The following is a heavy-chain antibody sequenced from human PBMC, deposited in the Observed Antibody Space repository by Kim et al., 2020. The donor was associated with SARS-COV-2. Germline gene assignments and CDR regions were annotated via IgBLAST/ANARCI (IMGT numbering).Heavy chain of an antibody. CDR1: GDSISTGNW. D-gene: IGHD1-26*01. J-gene: IGHJ4*02. Sequence: SETLSLTCAVSGDSISTGNWWSWVRQPPGTGLEWIGEIYHSGNTNYNPSLKSRVSISVDKSKNQFSLNLNSVTAADTAMYYCARLRTDTGSYFRFDSWGQGTLVTVSS. CDR2: IYHSGNT. V-gene: IGHV4-4*02. CDR3: ARLRTDTGSYFRFDS.